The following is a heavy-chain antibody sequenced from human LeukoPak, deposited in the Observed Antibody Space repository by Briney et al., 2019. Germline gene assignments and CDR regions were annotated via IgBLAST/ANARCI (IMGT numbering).Heavy chain of an antibody. J-gene: IGHJ5*02. CDR2: IYTSGST. CDR3: ARGYPSLIGNDWFDP. CDR1: GGSISSGSYY. V-gene: IGHV4-61*02. Sequence: SQTLSLTCTVSGGSISSGSYYWSWIRQPAGKGLEWIGRIYTSGSTNYNPSLKSRVTISVDTSKNQFSLKLSSVTAADTAVYYCARGYPSLIGNDWFDPWGQGTLVTVSS. D-gene: IGHD1-1*01.